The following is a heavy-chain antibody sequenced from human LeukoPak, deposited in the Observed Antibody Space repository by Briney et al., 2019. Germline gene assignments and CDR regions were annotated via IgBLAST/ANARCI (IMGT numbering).Heavy chain of an antibody. CDR2: IYYSGST. J-gene: IGHJ4*02. CDR1: GGSISSSSYY. CDR3: ARAERGYSYGYPLPSTFDY. D-gene: IGHD5-18*01. V-gene: IGHV4-39*07. Sequence: RTSETLSLTCTVSGGSISSSSYYWGWIRQPPGKGLEWIGSIYYSGSTYYNPSLKSRVTISVDTSKNQFSLKLISVTAADTAVYYCARAERGYSYGYPLPSTFDYWGQGTLVTVSS.